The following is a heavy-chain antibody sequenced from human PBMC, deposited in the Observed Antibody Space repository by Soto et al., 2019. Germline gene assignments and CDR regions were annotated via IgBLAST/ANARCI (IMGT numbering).Heavy chain of an antibody. V-gene: IGHV4-30-2*01. CDR2: ISLTGRT. CDR1: GGSISSGNSYA. J-gene: IGHJ5*02. Sequence: QLQLQESGSGLVKPSQTLSLTCAVSGGSISSGNSYAWSWIRQPPGKGLEWLGSISLTGRTSYNPSLKGRVTMSVDKSKNQFSLKLSSVTAADMAVYYCARAVAPYLGTWFDPWGQGSLVIVSS. D-gene: IGHD3-16*01. CDR3: ARAVAPYLGTWFDP.